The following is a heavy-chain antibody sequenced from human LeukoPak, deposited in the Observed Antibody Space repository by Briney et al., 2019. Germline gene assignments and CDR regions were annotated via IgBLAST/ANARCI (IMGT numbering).Heavy chain of an antibody. Sequence: SETLSLTCTVSGGSISNYFWSWIRQPPGKGLEWVAYIYDSGTSNYNPSLKSRVTISVDTSKNQFSLSLSSVTAADTAVYYCARSNGWYSFDYWGQGTPVTVSS. J-gene: IGHJ4*02. CDR3: ARSNGWYSFDY. CDR1: GGSISNYF. CDR2: IYDSGTS. D-gene: IGHD6-19*01. V-gene: IGHV4-59*01.